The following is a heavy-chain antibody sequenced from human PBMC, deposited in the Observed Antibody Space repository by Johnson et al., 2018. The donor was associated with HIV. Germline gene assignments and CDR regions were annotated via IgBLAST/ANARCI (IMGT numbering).Heavy chain of an antibody. J-gene: IGHJ3*02. CDR3: ARIGGSYLVLWAFDI. CDR1: GLTFSSHS. CDR2: MSYDGSNK. Sequence: VQLVASGGGVVQPGGSLRLSCAASGLTFSSHSMHWVRQAPGKGLAWVAIMSYDGSNKYYADSVKGRFTISRDNSKNTLYLQMNSLRAEDTAVYYCARIGGSYLVLWAFDIWGQGTMVTVSS. V-gene: IGHV3-30-3*01. D-gene: IGHD1-26*01.